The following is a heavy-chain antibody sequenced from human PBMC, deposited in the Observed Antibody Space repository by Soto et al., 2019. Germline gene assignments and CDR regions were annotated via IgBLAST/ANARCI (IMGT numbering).Heavy chain of an antibody. D-gene: IGHD3-22*01. Sequence: GGSLRLSCAASGFTFSSYEMNWVRQAPGKGLEWVSYISSSGSTIYYADSVKGRFIISRDNAKNSLYLQMNSLRAEDTAVYYCARDRYYYDSSGSGPYAFDIWGQGTMVTVSS. V-gene: IGHV3-48*03. CDR2: ISSSGSTI. CDR3: ARDRYYYDSSGSGPYAFDI. J-gene: IGHJ3*02. CDR1: GFTFSSYE.